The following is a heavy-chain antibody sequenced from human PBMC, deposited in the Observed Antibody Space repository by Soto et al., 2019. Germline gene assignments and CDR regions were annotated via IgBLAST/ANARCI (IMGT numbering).Heavy chain of an antibody. J-gene: IGHJ6*02. CDR2: IYYSGST. V-gene: IGHV4-59*01. CDR3: ASSNIAAAGFYYYGMDV. D-gene: IGHD6-13*01. CDR1: GGSISSYY. Sequence: LTCTVSGGSISSYYWSWIRQPPGKGLEWIGYIYYSGSTNYNPSLKSRVTISVDTSKNQFSLKLSSVTAADTAVYYCASSNIAAAGFYYYGMDVWGRGTTVTVSS.